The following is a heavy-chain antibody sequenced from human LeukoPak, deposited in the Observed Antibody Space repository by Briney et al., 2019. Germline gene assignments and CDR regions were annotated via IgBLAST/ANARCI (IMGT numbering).Heavy chain of an antibody. D-gene: IGHD5-12*01. Sequence: GGSLRLSCAASGFTFGECAMHWVRQTPGKGLEWVSLITGDGDSTYYADSVKGRFTISRDNSKNSLYLQMNSLRTEDTALCYCAKEGYGAYDLRFGGQGTLVTVSS. J-gene: IGHJ4*02. CDR2: ITGDGDST. CDR3: AKEGYGAYDLRF. V-gene: IGHV3-43*02. CDR1: GFTFGECA.